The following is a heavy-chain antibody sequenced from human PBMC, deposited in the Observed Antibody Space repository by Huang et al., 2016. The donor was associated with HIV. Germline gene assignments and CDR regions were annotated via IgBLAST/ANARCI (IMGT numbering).Heavy chain of an antibody. J-gene: IGHJ4*02. CDR2: ISGGGGST. CDR1: GFTCSSYA. CDR3: AKDPYSSSWFDHFDY. D-gene: IGHD6-13*01. Sequence: EVQLLESGGGLVQPGGSLRLSCAASGFTCSSYAMSWVRQALGKGLEWVSVISGGGGSTYYADSVKGRFTISRDNSKNTLYLQMNSLRAEDAAVYYCAKDPYSSSWFDHFDYWGQGTLVTVSS. V-gene: IGHV3-23*01.